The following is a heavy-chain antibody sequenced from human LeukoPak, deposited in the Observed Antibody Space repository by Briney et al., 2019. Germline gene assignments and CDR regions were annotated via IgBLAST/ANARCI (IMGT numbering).Heavy chain of an antibody. CDR1: GYTFTGYY. CDR3: AREGDSSGYYLGDYYGMDV. J-gene: IGHJ6*02. D-gene: IGHD3-22*01. V-gene: IGHV1-2*06. Sequence: ASVKVSCKASGYTFTGYYMHWVRQAPGQGLEWMGRINPNSGGTNYAQKFQGRVTMTRDTSISTAYMELSRLRSDDTAVYYCAREGDSSGYYLGDYYGMDVWGQGTTVTVSS. CDR2: INPNSGGT.